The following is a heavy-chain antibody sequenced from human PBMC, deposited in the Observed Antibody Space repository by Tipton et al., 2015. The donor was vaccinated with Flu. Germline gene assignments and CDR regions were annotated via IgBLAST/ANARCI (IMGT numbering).Heavy chain of an antibody. J-gene: IGHJ4*02. CDR3: ARLAYGSGTYFFDY. D-gene: IGHD3-10*01. CDR2: IFYSGST. CDR1: GGSISAYS. Sequence: CLTCTVSGGSISAYSWSWIRQPPGNALEWIGYIFYSGSTDYNPSLKSRVTILVDTSKNQFSLKLSSLTAADSAVYFCARLAYGSGTYFFDYWGQGTLVTVSS. V-gene: IGHV4-59*08.